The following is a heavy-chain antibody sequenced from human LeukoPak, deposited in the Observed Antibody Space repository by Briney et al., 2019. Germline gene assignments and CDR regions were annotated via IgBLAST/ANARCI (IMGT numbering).Heavy chain of an antibody. CDR3: ASFQKQV. J-gene: IGHJ4*02. CDR2: IYYTGGT. Sequence: PSETLSLTCSVPGGSITSSSYYWGWIRQSPEKGLEWIGSIYYTGGTHYSPSLKSRVTISVDTSKNQFSLKLSSVTAADTAVYYCASFQKQVWGQGTLVIVSS. CDR1: GGSITSSSYY. V-gene: IGHV4-39*07.